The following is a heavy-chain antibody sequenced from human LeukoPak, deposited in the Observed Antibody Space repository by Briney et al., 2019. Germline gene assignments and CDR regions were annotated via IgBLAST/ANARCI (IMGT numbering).Heavy chain of an antibody. CDR3: TRDRSALDT. Sequence: SETLSLTCTVSGASISSYFWTWIRQSPGKGLEWIGYISNIGSTNYNPSLKSRVTISGDTSKNQFSLKLSSVTAADTAVYYCTRDRSALDTWGQGTMVTVSS. V-gene: IGHV4-59*01. CDR2: ISNIGST. J-gene: IGHJ3*02. CDR1: GASISSYF.